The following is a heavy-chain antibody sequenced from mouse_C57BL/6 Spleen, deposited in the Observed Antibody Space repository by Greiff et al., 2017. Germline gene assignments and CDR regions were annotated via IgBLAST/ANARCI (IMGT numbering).Heavy chain of an antibody. D-gene: IGHD2-4*01. Sequence: ESGPGLVKPSQSLSLTCSVTGYSITSGYYWNWIRQFPGNKLEWMGYISYDGSNNYNPSLKNRISITRDTSKNQFFLKLNSVTTEDTATYYCARESLSYDYDGYYFDYWGQGTTLTVSS. CDR3: ARESLSYDYDGYYFDY. CDR2: ISYDGSN. CDR1: GYSITSGYY. J-gene: IGHJ2*01. V-gene: IGHV3-6*01.